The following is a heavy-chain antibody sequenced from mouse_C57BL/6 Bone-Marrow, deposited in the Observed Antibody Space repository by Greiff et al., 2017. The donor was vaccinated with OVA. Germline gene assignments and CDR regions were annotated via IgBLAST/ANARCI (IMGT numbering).Heavy chain of an antibody. CDR2: IYPGDGDT. V-gene: IGHV1-82*01. CDR1: GYAFSSSW. CDR3: ARTHFYYWFAY. Sequence: QVQLQQSGPELVKPGASVKISCKASGYAFSSSWMNWVKQRPGKGLEWIGRIYPGDGDTNYNGKFKGKATLTADKSSSTAYMQLSSLTSEDSAVYFCARTHFYYWFAYWGQGTLVTVSA. D-gene: IGHD1-1*01. J-gene: IGHJ3*01.